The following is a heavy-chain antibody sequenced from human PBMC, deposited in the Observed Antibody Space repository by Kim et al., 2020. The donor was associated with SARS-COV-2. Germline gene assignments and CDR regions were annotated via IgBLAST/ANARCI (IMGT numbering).Heavy chain of an antibody. D-gene: IGHD2-2*01. CDR1: XYTFTSYA. CDR3: ARRQYCSSTSCYLDY. CDR2: INTNTGNP. Sequence: ASVKVSCKAXXYTFTSYAMNWVRQAPGQGLEWMGWINTNTGNPTYAQGFTGRFVFSLDTSVSTAYLQISSLKAEDTAVYYCARRQYCSSTSCYLDYWGQGTLVTVSS. V-gene: IGHV7-4-1*02. J-gene: IGHJ4*02.